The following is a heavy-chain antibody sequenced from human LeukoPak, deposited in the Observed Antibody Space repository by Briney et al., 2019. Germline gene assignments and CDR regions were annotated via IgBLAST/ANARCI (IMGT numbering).Heavy chain of an antibody. CDR3: AKGSSWFQAEYFQH. D-gene: IGHD6-13*01. CDR2: ISWNSGSI. CDR1: GFTFDDYA. V-gene: IGHV3-9*01. Sequence: GRSLRLSCAASGFTFDDYAMHWVRQAPGKGLEWVSGISWNSGSIGYADSVKGRFSISRDNAKNSLYLQMNSLRAEDTALYYCAKGSSWFQAEYFQHWGQGTLVTVSS. J-gene: IGHJ1*01.